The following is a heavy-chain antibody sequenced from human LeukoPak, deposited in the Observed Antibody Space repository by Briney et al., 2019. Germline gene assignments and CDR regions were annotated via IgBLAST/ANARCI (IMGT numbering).Heavy chain of an antibody. CDR1: GFTFTSSA. J-gene: IGHJ2*01. CDR2: IVVGSGNT. Sequence: GASVKVSCKASGFTFTSSAMQWVRQARGQRLEWIGWIVVGSGNTNYAQKFQERDTITRDMSTSTAYMELSSLRSEDTAVYYCAAEKIVVVPAASDWYFDLWGRGTLVTVSS. V-gene: IGHV1-58*02. CDR3: AAEKIVVVPAASDWYFDL. D-gene: IGHD2-2*01.